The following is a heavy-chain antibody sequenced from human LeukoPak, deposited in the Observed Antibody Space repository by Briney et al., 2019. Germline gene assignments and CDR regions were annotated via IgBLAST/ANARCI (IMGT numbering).Heavy chain of an antibody. D-gene: IGHD3-16*01. V-gene: IGHV3-33*01. J-gene: IGHJ4*02. CDR3: ARDRSAVRLDY. Sequence: PGGSLRLSCAASGFSFSSHGMHWVRQAPGKGLEWVAVIWYDGSNKYYEDSVKGRFTISRDNSKNTLYLQMNSLRVEDTAVYYRARDRSAVRLDYWGQGALVTVSS. CDR2: IWYDGSNK. CDR1: GFSFSSHG.